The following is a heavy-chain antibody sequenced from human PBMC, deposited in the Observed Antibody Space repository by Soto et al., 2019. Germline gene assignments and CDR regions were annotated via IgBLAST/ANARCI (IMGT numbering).Heavy chain of an antibody. J-gene: IGHJ1*01. D-gene: IGHD3-9*01. V-gene: IGHV4-34*01. CDR3: GYDILTGYPHQYFQH. CDR2: INHSGST. Sequence: SETLSLTCAVYGGSFSGYYWSWSRQPPGKGLEWIGEINHSGSTNYNPSLKSRVTISVDTSKNQFSLKLSSVTAADTAVYYCGYDILTGYPHQYFQHWGQGTLVTVS. CDR1: GGSFSGYY.